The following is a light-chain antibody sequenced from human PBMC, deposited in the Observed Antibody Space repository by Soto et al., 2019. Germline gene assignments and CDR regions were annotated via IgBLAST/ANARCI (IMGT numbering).Light chain of an antibody. Sequence: QSALTQPRSLSGSPGQSVTISCTGTSSDVGGYNYVSWYQQHPGKAPKYLIYDVNKRPSGVPDRFSGSKSGNTASLTISGLQTEDEADYYCCSYSGSYTSLYVFGTGTKVTVL. J-gene: IGLJ1*01. CDR1: SSDVGGYNY. CDR2: DVN. V-gene: IGLV2-11*01. CDR3: CSYSGSYTSLYV.